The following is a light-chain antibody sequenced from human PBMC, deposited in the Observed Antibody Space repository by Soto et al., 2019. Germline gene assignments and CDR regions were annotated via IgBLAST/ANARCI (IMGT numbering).Light chain of an antibody. V-gene: IGKV3-15*01. CDR1: QSVSSN. J-gene: IGKJ1*01. CDR3: QQYNDWPT. Sequence: EIVMTQSPATLSVSLGERATLSCRASQSVSSNLAWYQLKPGQAPRLLIYGASTRATGIPARFGGSGSGTEFTLTISSLQSEDFAVYYCQQYNDWPTFGQGTKVDIK. CDR2: GAS.